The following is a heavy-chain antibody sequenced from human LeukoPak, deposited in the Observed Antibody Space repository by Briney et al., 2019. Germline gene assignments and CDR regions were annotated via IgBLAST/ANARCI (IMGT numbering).Heavy chain of an antibody. V-gene: IGHV3-73*01. CDR2: IRSKANSYAT. CDR1: GFTFSGSA. D-gene: IGHD3-10*01. CDR3: TRLTELRSSGD. Sequence: GGSLRLSCAASGFTFSGSAMHWVRQASGKGLEWVGRIRSKANSYATAYAASVKGRFTISRDDSKNTAYLQMNSLKTEDTAVYYCTRLTELRSSGDWGQGTLVTVSS. J-gene: IGHJ4*02.